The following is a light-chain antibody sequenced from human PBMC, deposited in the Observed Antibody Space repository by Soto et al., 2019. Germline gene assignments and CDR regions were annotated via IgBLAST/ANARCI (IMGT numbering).Light chain of an antibody. CDR1: QDITKY. J-gene: IGKJ4*01. V-gene: IGKV1-33*01. Sequence: DLPMTPSPSSLSASVGDRVTITCQASQDITKYLSWYQQKPGKAPELLIYDASTLETGVPSKFSDSGSGADFTFTISSLHPEVIAIYYCQQYDYLPRTFGGGTNVEIE. CDR2: DAS. CDR3: QQYDYLPRT.